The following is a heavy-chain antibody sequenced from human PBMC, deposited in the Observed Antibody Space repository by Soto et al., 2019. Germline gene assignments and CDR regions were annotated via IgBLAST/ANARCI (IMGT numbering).Heavy chain of an antibody. CDR3: VREPRYCIGGSCSIMGAAFDI. J-gene: IGHJ3*02. D-gene: IGHD2-15*01. CDR2: IYNEFT. Sequence: EVQLVESGGGLVQPGGSLRLSCVASGFTVTEIYMNWVRQAPGKGLEWVSVIYNEFTDYADSVRGRFSISPDSSKNALYPQMNSLRAEDSAVYYSVREPRYCIGGSCSIMGAAFDIRGAGTMVTVSS. V-gene: IGHV3-66*01. CDR1: GFTVTEIY.